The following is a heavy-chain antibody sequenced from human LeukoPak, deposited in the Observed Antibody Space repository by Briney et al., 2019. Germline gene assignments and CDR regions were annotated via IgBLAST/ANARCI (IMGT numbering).Heavy chain of an antibody. D-gene: IGHD4/OR15-4a*01. V-gene: IGHV3-7*04. CDR3: VRDGGDYGPDS. CDR2: INHVASEK. Sequence: GGSLRLSCAASGFTISFYWMSWVRQAPGKGLEWVANINHVASEKNYVDSVKGRFPIFRDNAKNSLYLQMNSVRAGDTAMYYCVRDGGDYGPDSWGQGALVSVSS. J-gene: IGHJ4*02. CDR1: GFTISFYW.